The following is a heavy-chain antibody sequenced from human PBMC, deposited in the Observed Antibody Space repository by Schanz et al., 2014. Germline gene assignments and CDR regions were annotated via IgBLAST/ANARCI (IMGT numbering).Heavy chain of an antibody. CDR1: GGSISSGGYT. J-gene: IGHJ4*02. V-gene: IGHV4-30-4*07. CDR2: IYYSGST. CDR3: ARAAGPVDY. D-gene: IGHD6-13*01. Sequence: QVQLQESGPGLVKPSQTLSLTCAVSGGSISSGGYTWSWIRQPPGKGLEWIGHIYYSGSTYYNPTSRGRVTISVDPPKNKFPLMLGSVTAADTAVYYCARAAGPVDYWGQGTLVTVSS.